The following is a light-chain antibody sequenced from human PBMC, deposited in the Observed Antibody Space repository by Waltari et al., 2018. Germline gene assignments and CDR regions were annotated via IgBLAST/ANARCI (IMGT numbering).Light chain of an antibody. V-gene: IGKV1-5*03. Sequence: DIQMTQSPSTLSASVGDRPTITCRASQSISSWLAWYQQKPGKAPKLLIYKASSLESGVPSRFSGSGSGTEFALTISSLQPDDFATYYCQQYKGYSGTFGQGTKVEIK. J-gene: IGKJ1*01. CDR3: QQYKGYSGT. CDR2: KAS. CDR1: QSISSW.